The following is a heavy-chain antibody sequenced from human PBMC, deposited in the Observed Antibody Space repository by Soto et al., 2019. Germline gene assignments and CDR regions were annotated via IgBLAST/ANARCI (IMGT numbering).Heavy chain of an antibody. J-gene: IGHJ5*02. Sequence: QVQLQESGPGLVKPSQTLSLTCTVSGGSISSGDYYWSWIRQPPGKGLEWIGYIYYSGSTYYNPSRKSRVTISVDTSKNQFSLKLSSVTAADTAVYYGAREDPKDSSWFDPWGQGTLVTVSS. V-gene: IGHV4-30-4*01. CDR1: GGSISSGDYY. D-gene: IGHD2-15*01. CDR2: IYYSGST. CDR3: AREDPKDSSWFDP.